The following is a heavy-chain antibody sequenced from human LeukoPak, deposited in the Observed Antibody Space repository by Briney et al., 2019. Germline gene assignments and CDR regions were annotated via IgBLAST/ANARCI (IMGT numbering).Heavy chain of an antibody. Sequence: GSLRLSCAASGFTFSRYGMHWVRQAPGKGLEWVAVISYDGSSKYYADSVKGRFTISRDNSKNTLYLQMNSLRAEDTAVYYCAKDLVRGGFVVTTPNYYYGMDVWGQGTTVTVSS. V-gene: IGHV3-30*18. J-gene: IGHJ6*02. D-gene: IGHD3-10*01. CDR3: AKDLVRGGFVVTTPNYYYGMDV. CDR2: ISYDGSSK. CDR1: GFTFSRYG.